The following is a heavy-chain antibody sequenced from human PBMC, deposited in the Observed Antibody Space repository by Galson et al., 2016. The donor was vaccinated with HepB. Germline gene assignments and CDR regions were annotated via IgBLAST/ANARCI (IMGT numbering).Heavy chain of an antibody. CDR2: MNPNSGNT. CDR3: ASDSVFGGGMDV. D-gene: IGHD3-16*01. CDR1: GHTFTRNA. J-gene: IGHJ6*02. V-gene: IGHV1-8*01. Sequence: SCKASGHTFTRNAINWVRQATGQGLEWMGWMNPNSGNTGYAQKFQGRVTITRNTSIRTAYMELRSLSSEDTAVYYCASDSVFGGGMDVGDQGTTVTVSS.